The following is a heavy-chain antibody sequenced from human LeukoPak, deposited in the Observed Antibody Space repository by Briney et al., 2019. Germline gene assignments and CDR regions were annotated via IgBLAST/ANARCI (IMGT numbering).Heavy chain of an antibody. CDR1: GYTFTGYY. CDR3: ATADLYSSGWH. V-gene: IGHV1-24*01. CDR2: FDPEDGET. D-gene: IGHD6-19*01. Sequence: ASVKVSCKASGYTFTGYYMHRVRQAPGKGLEWMGGFDPEDGETIYAQKFQGRVTMTEDTSTDTAYMELSSLRSEDTAVYYCATADLYSSGWHWGQGTLVTVSS. J-gene: IGHJ4*02.